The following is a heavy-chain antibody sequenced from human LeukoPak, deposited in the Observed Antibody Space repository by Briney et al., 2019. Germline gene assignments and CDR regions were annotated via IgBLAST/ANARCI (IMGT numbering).Heavy chain of an antibody. D-gene: IGHD6-19*01. Sequence: GASVKVSCKASGGTFSSYAISWGRQAPGQGLEWMGGIIPIFGTANYAQKFQGRVPITADESTSTAYMELSSLRSEDTAVYYCARGSGSSGWLYYYYYGMDVWGQGTTVTVSS. V-gene: IGHV1-69*01. J-gene: IGHJ6*02. CDR3: ARGSGSSGWLYYYYYGMDV. CDR2: IIPIFGTA. CDR1: GGTFSSYA.